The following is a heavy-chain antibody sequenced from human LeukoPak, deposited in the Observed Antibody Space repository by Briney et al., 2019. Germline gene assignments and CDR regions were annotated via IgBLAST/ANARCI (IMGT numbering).Heavy chain of an antibody. CDR3: ARLANNRSGEPPLDL. D-gene: IGHD3-10*01. V-gene: IGHV4-39*01. CDR2: IYQSGTT. J-gene: IGHJ5*02. Sequence: SETLSLTCTVSGGSIATDGDYWGWIRQTPGEGLEWIGTIYQSGTTYYKPSLDSRITISFDSSMNQFSLTLTTVTAADTAVYYCARLANNRSGEPPLDLWGRGTLVTVSS. CDR1: GGSIATDGDY.